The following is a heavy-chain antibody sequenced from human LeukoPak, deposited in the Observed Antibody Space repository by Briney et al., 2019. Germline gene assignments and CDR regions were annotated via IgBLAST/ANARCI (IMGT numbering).Heavy chain of an antibody. V-gene: IGHV1-8*01. D-gene: IGHD5-12*01. J-gene: IGHJ4*02. Sequence: ASVKVSCKASGYTFTNYDINWVRQATGQGLEWMGWMNPNSGNTGYAQKFQGRVTMTRNISISTAYMELSSLTSDDTAVYYCARMRTVATSDHWGQGTLVTVSS. CDR1: GYTFTNYD. CDR2: MNPNSGNT. CDR3: ARMRTVATSDH.